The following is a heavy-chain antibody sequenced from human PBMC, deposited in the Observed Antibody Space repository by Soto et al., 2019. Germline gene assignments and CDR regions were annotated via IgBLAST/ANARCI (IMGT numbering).Heavy chain of an antibody. J-gene: IGHJ4*02. CDR3: ARDDVGSAWPY. V-gene: IGHV1-3*01. D-gene: IGHD6-19*01. CDR1: GYNFIENA. Sequence: QVQLVQSGADVKKPGASVKVSCKTSGYNFIENAVHWVRQAPGQGLEWMGWINCANGNTKYSRTMQGRLTITRDKSATTVYMELSALTSEDTAVYFCARDDVGSAWPYWGQGTLVSVSS. CDR2: INCANGNT.